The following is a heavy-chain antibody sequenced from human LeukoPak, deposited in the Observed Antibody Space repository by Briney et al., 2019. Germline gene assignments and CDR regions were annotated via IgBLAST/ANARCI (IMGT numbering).Heavy chain of an antibody. V-gene: IGHV3-11*06. J-gene: IGHJ6*04. Sequence: GGSLRLSCAASGFTFSDYYMSWIRQAPGKGPEWVSYISSSSSYTNYADSVKGRFTISRDNAKNSLYLQMNSLRAEDTAVYYCARDRGVLWFGDLYGMDVWGKGTTVTVSS. CDR1: GFTFSDYY. CDR3: ARDRGVLWFGDLYGMDV. D-gene: IGHD3-10*01. CDR2: ISSSSSYT.